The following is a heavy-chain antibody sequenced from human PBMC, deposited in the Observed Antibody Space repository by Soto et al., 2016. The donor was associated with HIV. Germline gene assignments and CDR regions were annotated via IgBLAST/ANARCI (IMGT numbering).Heavy chain of an antibody. V-gene: IGHV3-48*01. Sequence: EVQLVESGGGLVQPGGSLRLSCAASGFTFSSYSMNWVRQAPGKGLEWVSYISSSSSTIYYADSVKGRFTISRDNAKNSLYLQMNSLRAEDTAVYYCARDDNVVVAGNYYYYMDVWGKGTTVTVSS. CDR2: ISSSSSTI. D-gene: IGHD2-15*01. CDR1: GFTFSSYS. CDR3: ARDDNVVVAGNYYYYMDV. J-gene: IGHJ6*03.